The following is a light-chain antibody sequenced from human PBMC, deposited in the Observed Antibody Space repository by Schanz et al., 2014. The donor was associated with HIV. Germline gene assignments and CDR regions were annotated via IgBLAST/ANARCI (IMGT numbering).Light chain of an antibody. CDR1: QSVKSNF. Sequence: EIVLTQSPGTLSLSPGERGTLSCRASQSVKSNFIGWYQQKPGQAPRLLVYGASNRANGIPDRFSGSGSGTDFTLTISRLEPEDFAVYYCQQYGSSFTWTFGQGTKVEIK. CDR2: GAS. J-gene: IGKJ1*01. CDR3: QQYGSSFTWT. V-gene: IGKV3-20*01.